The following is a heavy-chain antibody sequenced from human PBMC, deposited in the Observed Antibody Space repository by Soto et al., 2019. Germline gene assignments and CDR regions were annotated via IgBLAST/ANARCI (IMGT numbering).Heavy chain of an antibody. CDR3: ARAPPPEIDYDSREEWESGMDV. D-gene: IGHD3-22*01. Sequence: QVQLVQSGAEVKKPGSSVKVSCKASGGTFSSYAISWVRQAPGQGLEWMGGTIPTFGTANYAQKFQGRVTITADESTRTGEMGPVGLRSKDTAVYFCARAPPPEIDYDSREEWESGMDVWGQGTTVTVSS. CDR1: GGTFSSYA. J-gene: IGHJ6*02. CDR2: TIPTFGTA. V-gene: IGHV1-69*01.